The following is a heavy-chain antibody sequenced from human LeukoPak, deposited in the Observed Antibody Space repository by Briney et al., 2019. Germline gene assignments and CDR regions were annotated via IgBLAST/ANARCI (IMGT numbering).Heavy chain of an antibody. CDR1: GFSITSGDY. D-gene: IGHD1-1*01. Sequence: PSETLSLTCDVSGFSITSGDYWGWIRQSPGRGLEWIGSISHSGDTYYIPSLRSRVTMSLDTSRNQFSLDLRSVSAADTAVYFCARVGPLAVGTGKRVYSFDYWDQGTLVTVSS. CDR2: ISHSGDT. CDR3: ARVGPLAVGTGKRVYSFDY. J-gene: IGHJ4*02. V-gene: IGHV4-38-2*01.